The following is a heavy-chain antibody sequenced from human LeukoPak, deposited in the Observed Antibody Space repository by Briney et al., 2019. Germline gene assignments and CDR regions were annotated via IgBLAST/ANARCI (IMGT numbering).Heavy chain of an antibody. V-gene: IGHV1-46*01. J-gene: IGHJ4*02. Sequence: ASVKVSCKASGYTFTSNYIHWVRQAPGQGLEWMGMICPRDGSTSYAQKFLGRVTVTRDTSTSTVHMELSGLRSEDTAVYYCARDQEGFDYWGQGTLVTVSS. CDR3: ARDQEGFDY. CDR1: GYTFTSNY. CDR2: ICPRDGST.